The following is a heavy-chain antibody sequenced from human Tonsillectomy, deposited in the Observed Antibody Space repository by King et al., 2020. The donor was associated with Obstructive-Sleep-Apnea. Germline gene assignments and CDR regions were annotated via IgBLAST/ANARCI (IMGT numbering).Heavy chain of an antibody. CDR3: AKDGIGGATKTAEYFQH. V-gene: IGHV3-23*04. D-gene: IGHD1-26*01. Sequence: VQLVESGGGLVQPGGSLRLSCAASGFTFSSYAMSWVRQAPGKGLEWVSAISGSGGSTYYADSVKGRYTISRDNSKNTLYLQMNSLRAEDTAVYYCAKDGIGGATKTAEYFQHWGQGTLVTVSS. CDR1: GFTFSSYA. J-gene: IGHJ1*01. CDR2: ISGSGGST.